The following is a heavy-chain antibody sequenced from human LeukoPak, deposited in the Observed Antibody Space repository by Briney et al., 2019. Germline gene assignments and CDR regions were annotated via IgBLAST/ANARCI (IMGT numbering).Heavy chain of an antibody. CDR1: GGSISSYY. D-gene: IGHD3-9*01. CDR2: IYYSGST. V-gene: IGHV4-59*01. J-gene: IGHJ4*02. Sequence: PSETLSPTCTVSGGSISSYYWSWIRQPPGKGLERIGYIYYSGSTNYNPSLKSRVTISVDTSKNQFSLKLSSVTAADTAVYYCASHPDILTGYYYFDYWGQGTLVTVSS. CDR3: ASHPDILTGYYYFDY.